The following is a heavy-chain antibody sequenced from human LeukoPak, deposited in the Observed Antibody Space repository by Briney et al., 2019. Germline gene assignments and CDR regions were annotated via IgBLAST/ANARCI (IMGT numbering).Heavy chain of an antibody. D-gene: IGHD6-6*01. Sequence: ASVKVSCKASGYTFTSYGISWVRQAPGQGLEWMGWISAYNGNTNYAQKLQGRVTMTTDTSTSTAYMELRSLRSEDTAVYYCARDREYSSSSDVGNWFDPWGQGTLVTVSS. V-gene: IGHV1-18*01. CDR1: GYTFTSYG. J-gene: IGHJ5*02. CDR2: ISAYNGNT. CDR3: ARDREYSSSSDVGNWFDP.